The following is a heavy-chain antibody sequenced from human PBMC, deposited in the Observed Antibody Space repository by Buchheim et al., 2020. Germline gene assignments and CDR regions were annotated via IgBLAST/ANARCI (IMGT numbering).Heavy chain of an antibody. Sequence: EVQLVEPGGGLVKPGGSLSPSCAASGFTFSNDWMNWVRQAPGKGLEWVGRIKSKTDGGTTDYAAPVKGSITISRDDSKNTVYLQMNSLKTVDTAVYYCTTSRVRDIVGVVAATLQYNAFDIWGQGT. V-gene: IGHV3-15*07. CDR2: IKSKTDGGTT. CDR1: GFTFSNDW. J-gene: IGHJ3*02. CDR3: TTSRVRDIVGVVAATLQYNAFDI. D-gene: IGHD2-15*01.